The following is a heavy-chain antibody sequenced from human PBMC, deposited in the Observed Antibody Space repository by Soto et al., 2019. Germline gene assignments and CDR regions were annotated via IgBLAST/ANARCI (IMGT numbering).Heavy chain of an antibody. V-gene: IGHV3-48*02. J-gene: IGHJ3*02. Sequence: GGCLGHCWASSGCPLCSDSMNWFRQAPGKGLEWVSYISSSSSTIYYADSVKGRFTISRDNAKNSLYLQMNSLRDEDTAVYYCARVGSTRGAFDIWGQGKMVTVS. D-gene: IGHD2-2*01. CDR3: ARVGSTRGAFDI. CDR2: ISSSSSTI. CDR1: GCPLCSDS.